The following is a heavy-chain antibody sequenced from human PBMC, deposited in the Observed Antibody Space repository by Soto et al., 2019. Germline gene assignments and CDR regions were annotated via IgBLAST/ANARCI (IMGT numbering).Heavy chain of an antibody. CDR2: IRSKAYGGTT. CDR1: GFTFGDYA. Sequence: GGSLRLSCTASGFTFGDYAMSWVRQAPGKGLEWVGFIRSKAYGGTTEYAASVKGRFTISRDDSKSIAYLQMNSLKTEDTAVYYCTSEERRGYSYGEVDIWGQGTMVTVSS. D-gene: IGHD5-18*01. J-gene: IGHJ3*02. V-gene: IGHV3-49*04. CDR3: TSEERRGYSYGEVDI.